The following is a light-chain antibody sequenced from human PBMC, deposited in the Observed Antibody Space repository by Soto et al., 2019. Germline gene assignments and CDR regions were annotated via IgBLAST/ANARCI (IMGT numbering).Light chain of an antibody. CDR2: DAS. CDR3: QQYNCYPWT. V-gene: IGKV1-5*01. CDR1: QSISSW. J-gene: IGKJ1*01. Sequence: TKSNNTLSASIEDPLTITCRASQSISSWLAWHQQKPGKVPKLLIYDASSLESGVPSRFSGSGSGTEFTLTISSLQPDDFATYCCQQYNCYPWTFGQGSKVDI.